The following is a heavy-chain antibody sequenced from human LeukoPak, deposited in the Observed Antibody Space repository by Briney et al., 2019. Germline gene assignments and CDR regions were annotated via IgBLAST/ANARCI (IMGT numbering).Heavy chain of an antibody. CDR1: GFTFSSYW. D-gene: IGHD2-15*01. V-gene: IGHV3-74*01. CDR2: INSDGSST. Sequence: GGSLGLSCAASGFTFSSYWMHWVRQAPGKGLVWVSRINSDGSSTTYADSVKGRFTISRDNAKNTLYLQMNSLRAEDTAVYYCARVDLVVAATYHAFDIWGQGTMVTVSS. J-gene: IGHJ3*02. CDR3: ARVDLVVAATYHAFDI.